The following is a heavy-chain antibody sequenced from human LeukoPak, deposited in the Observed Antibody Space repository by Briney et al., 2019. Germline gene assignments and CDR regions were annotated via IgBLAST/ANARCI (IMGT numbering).Heavy chain of an antibody. D-gene: IGHD5-18*01. V-gene: IGHV3-23*01. CDR3: AKGTGVYSFTYFDY. J-gene: IGHJ4*02. CDR1: GFTFSSYG. Sequence: GGSLRLSCAASGFTFSSYGMSWVRQAPGKGLEWVLAISGSGGMTYYADSVKGRFTISRDNSKNTLYLQMNSLRAEDTAVYYCAKGTGVYSFTYFDYWGQGTLVTVSS. CDR2: ISGSGGMT.